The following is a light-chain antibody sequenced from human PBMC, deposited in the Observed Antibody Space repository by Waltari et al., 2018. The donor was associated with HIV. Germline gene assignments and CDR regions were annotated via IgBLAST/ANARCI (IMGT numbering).Light chain of an antibody. CDR2: EVT. Sequence: SALTPPASASASPGQSITISCAGTSSAVGSYSLVSWYQQHPDKAPKLIIYEVTKRPSGISNRFSGSKSGNTASLTISGLQAEDEADYYCCSYAGSSTWVFGGGTKLTVL. CDR1: SSAVGSYSL. V-gene: IGLV2-23*02. CDR3: CSYAGSSTWV. J-gene: IGLJ3*02.